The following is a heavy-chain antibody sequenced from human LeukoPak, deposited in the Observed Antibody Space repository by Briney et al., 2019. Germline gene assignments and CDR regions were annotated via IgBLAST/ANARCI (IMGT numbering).Heavy chain of an antibody. CDR3: ARAYSSSWHFDY. CDR1: GYSFTSYW. V-gene: IGHV5-10-1*01. Sequence: GESLKISCKGSGYSFTSYWINWVRQMPGKGLEWMGRIDPSDSYTNYSPSFQGHVTISADKSISTAYLQSSSLKASDPAMYYCARAYSSSWHFDYWGQGTLVTVSS. CDR2: IDPSDSYT. J-gene: IGHJ4*02. D-gene: IGHD6-13*01.